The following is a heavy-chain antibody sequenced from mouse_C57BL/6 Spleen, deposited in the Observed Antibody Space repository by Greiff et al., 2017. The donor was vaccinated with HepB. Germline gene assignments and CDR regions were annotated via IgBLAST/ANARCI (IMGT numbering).Heavy chain of an antibody. J-gene: IGHJ3*01. V-gene: IGHV1-82*01. CDR3: ANSYYGSSWGAY. D-gene: IGHD1-1*01. Sequence: QVQLQQSGPELVKPGASVKISCKASGYAFSSSWMNWVKQRPGKGLERIGRIYPGDGDTNYNGKFKGKATLTADKSSSTAYMQLSSLTSEDSAVYFCANSYYGSSWGAYWGQGTLVTVSA. CDR1: GYAFSSSW. CDR2: IYPGDGDT.